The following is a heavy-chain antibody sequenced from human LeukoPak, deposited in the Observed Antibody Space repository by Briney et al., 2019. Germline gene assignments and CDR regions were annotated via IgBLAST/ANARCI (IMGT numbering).Heavy chain of an antibody. D-gene: IGHD2-21*01. V-gene: IGHV3-23*01. CDR3: ARALYSLGPFDY. CDR2: ISGSGGST. J-gene: IGHJ4*02. CDR1: GFTFSSFA. Sequence: PGGSLRLSCAASGFTFSSFAMSWVRQAPGKGLEWVSAISGSGGSTYYADSVKGRFTISRDNSKNTLYLQMNSLRAEDTAVYYCARALYSLGPFDYWGQGTLVTVSS.